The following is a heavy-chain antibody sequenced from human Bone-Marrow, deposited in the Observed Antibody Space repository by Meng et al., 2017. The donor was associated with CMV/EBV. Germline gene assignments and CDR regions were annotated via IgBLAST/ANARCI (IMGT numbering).Heavy chain of an antibody. CDR2: IIPILNIT. V-gene: IGHV1-69*10. Sequence: SVKVSCKASGGTFSDYAITWVRQAPGQGLEWMGGIIPILNITTYAQKFQGTFTISADKSTSTAYMELSSLRSEDTAVYYCASSPGAAAVTYYGMDVWGQGTTVTVSS. D-gene: IGHD6-13*01. J-gene: IGHJ6*02. CDR1: GGTFSDYA. CDR3: ASSPGAAAVTYYGMDV.